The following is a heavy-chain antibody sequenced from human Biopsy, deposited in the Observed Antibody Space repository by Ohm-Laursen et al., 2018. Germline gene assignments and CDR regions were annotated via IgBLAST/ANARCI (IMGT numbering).Heavy chain of an antibody. CDR3: ARTPRDSFWSGSYKRGLWFDP. CDR2: IFYSGIT. Sequence: LSLTCTVSGGSVSSNVAYWAWIRQPPGKGLESIGSIFYSGITYYNPSLQSRVTISKDTSKNQFSLQVNSVTAADTAVYYCARTPRDSFWSGSYKRGLWFDPWGQGTLVIVSS. CDR1: GGSVSSNVAY. V-gene: IGHV4-39*07. D-gene: IGHD3-3*01. J-gene: IGHJ5*02.